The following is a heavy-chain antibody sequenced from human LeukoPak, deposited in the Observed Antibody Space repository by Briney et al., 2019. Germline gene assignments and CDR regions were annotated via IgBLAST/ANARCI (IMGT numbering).Heavy chain of an antibody. D-gene: IGHD2-2*02. V-gene: IGHV1-8*01. CDR2: MNPNSGNT. CDR1: GYTFTSYD. Sequence: ASVKVSCKASGYTFTSYDINWVRQATGQGLEWMGWMNPNSGNTGYAQKFQGRVTMTRNTSISTAYMELSSLRSDDTAVYYCAREARGYCSSTSCYRPHNWFDPWGQGTLVTVSS. CDR3: AREARGYCSSTSCYRPHNWFDP. J-gene: IGHJ5*02.